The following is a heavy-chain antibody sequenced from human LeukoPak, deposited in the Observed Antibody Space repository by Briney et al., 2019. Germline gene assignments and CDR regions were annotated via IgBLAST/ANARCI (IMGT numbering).Heavy chain of an antibody. CDR3: ARERRITIFGVTIIRAYYFDY. CDR1: GYNFTDFY. Sequence: ASVKVSCKASGYNFTDFYIHWVRQAPGQGLEWMGWINPNSGGTHYAQKFQDRVTMTRDTSTSSDYMELSRLRSDDTAVYYCARERRITIFGVTIIRAYYFDYWGQGTLVTVSS. J-gene: IGHJ4*02. D-gene: IGHD3-3*01. V-gene: IGHV1-2*02. CDR2: INPNSGGT.